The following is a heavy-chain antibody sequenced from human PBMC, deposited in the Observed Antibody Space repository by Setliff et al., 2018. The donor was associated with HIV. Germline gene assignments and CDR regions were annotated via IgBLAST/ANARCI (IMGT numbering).Heavy chain of an antibody. V-gene: IGHV3-23*01. CDR3: ATNFWSGYYSSWYFDL. CDR1: GFTFSSYA. CDR2: ISGSGGST. J-gene: IGHJ2*01. Sequence: LRLSCAASGFTFSSYAMGWVRQAPGKGLEWVSAISGSGGSTYYADSVKGRFTISRDNSKNTLYLQMNSLRAEDTAVYYCATNFWSGYYSSWYFDLWGRGTLVTVSS. D-gene: IGHD3-3*01.